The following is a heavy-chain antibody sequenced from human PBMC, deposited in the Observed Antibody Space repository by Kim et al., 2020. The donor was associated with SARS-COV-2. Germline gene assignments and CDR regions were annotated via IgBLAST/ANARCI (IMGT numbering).Heavy chain of an antibody. D-gene: IGHD6-13*01. J-gene: IGHJ4*02. CDR3: TRDLESGYSTSDY. Sequence: DTGRGRFTVSRDNDKNSLFLQLNSRRDEDTAVYYCTRDLESGYSTSDYWGQGTLVTVSS. V-gene: IGHV3-48*02.